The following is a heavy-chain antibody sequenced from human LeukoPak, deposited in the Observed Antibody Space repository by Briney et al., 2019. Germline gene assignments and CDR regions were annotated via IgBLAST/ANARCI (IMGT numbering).Heavy chain of an antibody. CDR3: AKDPEVRRVSGIAAAGPPFDY. CDR1: GFTFSSYG. Sequence: GGSLRLSCAASGFTFSSYGMHWVRQAPGKGLEWVAFIRYDGSNKYYADSVKGRFTISGDNSKNTLYLQMNSLRAEDTAVYYCAKDPEVRRVSGIAAAGPPFDYWGQGTLVTVSS. V-gene: IGHV3-30*02. D-gene: IGHD6-13*01. CDR2: IRYDGSNK. J-gene: IGHJ4*02.